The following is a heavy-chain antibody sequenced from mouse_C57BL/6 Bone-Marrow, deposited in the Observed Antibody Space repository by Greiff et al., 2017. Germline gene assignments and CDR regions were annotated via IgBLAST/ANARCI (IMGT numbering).Heavy chain of an antibody. J-gene: IGHJ2*01. CDR1: GYTFTSYD. V-gene: IGHV1-85*01. CDR3: ARTTGDY. Sequence: QVQLQQSGPELVKPGASVKLSCKASGYTFTSYDMNWVKQRPGQGLEWIGWIYPRDGRTKDNEKFKGKATLTVDTSSSTAYMELHSLPSEDSAVYFCARTTGDYGGQGTTLTVSS. CDR2: IYPRDGRT. D-gene: IGHD2-12*01.